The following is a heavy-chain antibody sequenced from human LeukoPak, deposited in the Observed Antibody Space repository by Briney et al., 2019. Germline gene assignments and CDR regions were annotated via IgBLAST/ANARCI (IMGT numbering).Heavy chain of an antibody. V-gene: IGHV3-66*01. D-gene: IGHD3-3*01. J-gene: IGHJ6*02. CDR2: IYSGGST. CDR1: GFTVSSNY. CDR3: ARGGLFARYGMDV. Sequence: GGSLRLSCAASGFTVSSNYMSWVRQAPGKGLEWVSVIYSGGSTYYADSVKGRFTISRDNSKNTLYLQMNSLSAEDTAVYYCARGGLFARYGMDVWGQGTTVTVSS.